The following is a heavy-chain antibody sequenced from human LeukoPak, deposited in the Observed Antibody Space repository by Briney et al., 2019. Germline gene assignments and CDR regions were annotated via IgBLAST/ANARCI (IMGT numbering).Heavy chain of an antibody. CDR2: SGGST. CDR1: GVSVSSNY. CDR3: AKAVVYGSGSYYGGYFDY. V-gene: IGHV3-53*01. J-gene: IGHJ4*02. D-gene: IGHD3-10*01. Sequence: GGSLRLSCAASGVSVSSNYISWVRQAPGKGLEWVSISGGSTYYADSVKGRFTISKDNSKNTVYLQMNSLRAEDTAVYYCAKAVVYGSGSYYGGYFDYWGQGTLVTVSS.